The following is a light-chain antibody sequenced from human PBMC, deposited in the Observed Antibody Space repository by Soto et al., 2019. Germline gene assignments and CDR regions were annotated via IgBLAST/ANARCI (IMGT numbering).Light chain of an antibody. CDR3: QQYGNSPIT. CDR1: QSVSSGY. J-gene: IGKJ5*01. CDR2: GAS. V-gene: IGKV3-20*01. Sequence: EIVLTQSPGTLSVSPGERATLSCRASQSVSSGYLAWYQLKPGQAPRLLIFGASGRATGIPDRFSGSGSGTDFTLTISRLESEDFAVYYCQQYGNSPITFGQGTRLEIK.